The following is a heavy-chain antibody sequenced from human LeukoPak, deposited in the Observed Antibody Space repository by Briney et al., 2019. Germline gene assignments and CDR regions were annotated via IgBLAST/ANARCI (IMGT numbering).Heavy chain of an antibody. J-gene: IGHJ6*03. CDR2: ISGSCGRT. CDR1: GFTFSSYA. CDR3: AKGGGGGAITMVRGVKGDYYYMDV. V-gene: IGHV3-23*01. Sequence: GGSLRLSCAASGFTFSSYAMSWVRQAPGKGLEWVSGISGSCGRTYYADPAKGRFTISRDDSKNTLYLKMNSRRAEDTAVYYCAKGGGGGAITMVRGVKGDYYYMDVWGKGTTVTISS. D-gene: IGHD3-10*01.